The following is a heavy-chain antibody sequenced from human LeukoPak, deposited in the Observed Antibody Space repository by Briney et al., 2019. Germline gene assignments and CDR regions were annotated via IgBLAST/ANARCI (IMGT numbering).Heavy chain of an antibody. CDR3: VRGRTSGFDSGGDF. CDR1: GFTFSSYW. V-gene: IGHV3-21*05. J-gene: IGHJ4*02. Sequence: PGGSLRLSCAASGFTFSSYWMYWVRQAPGKGLEWISYMSSSGSDSHYADSVRGRFTISRDNAKNSLYLHMNNLRADDTAIYYCVRGRTSGFDSGGDFWGQGTLVTVSS. CDR2: MSSSGSDS. D-gene: IGHD5-12*01.